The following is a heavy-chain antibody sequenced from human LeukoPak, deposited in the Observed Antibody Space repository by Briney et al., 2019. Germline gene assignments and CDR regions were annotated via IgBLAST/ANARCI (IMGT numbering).Heavy chain of an antibody. Sequence: GGSLRLSCVVSGFTFSSYGMHWVRQAAGKGLDWVAFIRHDGSNEYYADSVKGRFTVSRDNSKNTLFLQMNSLRVEEMAVYYCAKEVHPYDSGTYYFDYWGRGTLVTVSS. D-gene: IGHD3-10*01. CDR1: GFTFSSYG. J-gene: IGHJ4*02. CDR2: IRHDGSNE. V-gene: IGHV3-30*02. CDR3: AKEVHPYDSGTYYFDY.